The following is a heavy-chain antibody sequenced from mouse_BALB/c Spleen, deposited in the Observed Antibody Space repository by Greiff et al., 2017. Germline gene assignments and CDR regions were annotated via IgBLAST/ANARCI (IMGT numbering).Heavy chain of an antibody. CDR3: ASLYYYGSRRDRGYAMDY. V-gene: IGHV2-2*02. CDR2: IWSGGST. J-gene: IGHJ4*01. CDR1: GFSLTSYG. D-gene: IGHD1-1*01. Sequence: QVQLKQSGPGLVQPSQSLSITCTVSGFSLTSYGVHWVRQSPGKGLEWLGVIWSGGSTDYNAAFISRLSISKDNSKSQVFFKMNSLQANDTAIYYCASLYYYGSRRDRGYAMDYWGQGTSVTVSS.